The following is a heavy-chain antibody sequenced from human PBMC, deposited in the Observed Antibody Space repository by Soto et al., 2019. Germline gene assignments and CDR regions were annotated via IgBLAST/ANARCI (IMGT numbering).Heavy chain of an antibody. CDR2: INIKSGDT. V-gene: IGHV1-2*04. Sequence: QVQLVQSGAEVKKPGASVKVSCKASGYTFTGYYMHWVRQAPGQGLEWLGWINIKSGDTAYAQSLQDWVXXTXDXXTSTVYMVLSSLKPEDTAVYYCARGAYCGGDCYDYWGQGTLVTVSS. J-gene: IGHJ4*02. D-gene: IGHD2-21*01. CDR1: GYTFTGYY. CDR3: ARGAYCGGDCYDY.